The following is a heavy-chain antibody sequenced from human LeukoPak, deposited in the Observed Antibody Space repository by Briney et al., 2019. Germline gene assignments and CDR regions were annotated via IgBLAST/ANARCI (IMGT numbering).Heavy chain of an antibody. CDR2: ISSSSSYI. Sequence: GGSLRLSCAASGFTVSSYSMNWVRQAPGKGLEWVSSISSSSSYIYYADSVKGRFTISRDNAKNSLYLQMNSLRAEDTAVYYCARAHKEDSSGYYPWFDPWGQGTLVTVSS. CDR3: ARAHKEDSSGYYPWFDP. J-gene: IGHJ5*02. V-gene: IGHV3-21*01. CDR1: GFTVSSYS. D-gene: IGHD3-22*01.